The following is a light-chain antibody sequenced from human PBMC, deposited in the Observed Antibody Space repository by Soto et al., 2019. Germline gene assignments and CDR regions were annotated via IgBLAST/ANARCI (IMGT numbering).Light chain of an antibody. V-gene: IGKV1-5*03. CDR3: QQYNSYWT. CDR2: KAS. CDR1: QSISSW. J-gene: IGKJ1*01. Sequence: DIQMTQSPSTLSASAGDRVTITCRASQSISSWLAWYQQKPGKAPKLLIYKASSLESGVPSRCSGSGSGTEFTLTISSLQPDDFATYYCQQYNSYWTFGQGTKVDIK.